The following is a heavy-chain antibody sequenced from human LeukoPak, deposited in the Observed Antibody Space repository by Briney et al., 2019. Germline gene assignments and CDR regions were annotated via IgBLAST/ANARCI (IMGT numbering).Heavy chain of an antibody. Sequence: GASVRVSCKTSGYTFSRFGISWVRQAPGQGLEWMGWISGYDGNTNYPQRLQGRVTIATDTSTSTAYMELRNLRSDDTAVYYCARESSHGWFGPWGQWTLVT. V-gene: IGHV1-18*01. CDR2: ISGYDGNT. D-gene: IGHD2-8*01. CDR3: ARESSHGWFGP. J-gene: IGHJ5*02. CDR1: GYTFSRFG.